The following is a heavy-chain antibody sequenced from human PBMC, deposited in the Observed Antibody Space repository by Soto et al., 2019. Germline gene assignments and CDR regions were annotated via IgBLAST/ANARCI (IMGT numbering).Heavy chain of an antibody. CDR1: GFTFSSYS. CDR3: ARGGQELSIAVAYPPWFDP. J-gene: IGHJ5*02. V-gene: IGHV3-21*01. D-gene: IGHD6-19*01. CDR2: FSSSSSYI. Sequence: PGGSLRLSCAASGFTFSSYSMNWVRQAPGKGLEWVSSFSSSSSYIYYADSVKGRFTISRDNAKNSLYLQMNSLRAEDTAVYYCARGGQELSIAVAYPPWFDPWGQGTLVTVSS.